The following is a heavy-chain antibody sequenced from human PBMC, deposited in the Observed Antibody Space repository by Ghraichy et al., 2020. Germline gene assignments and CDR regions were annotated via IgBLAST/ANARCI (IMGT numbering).Heavy chain of an antibody. CDR2: IDWDDDK. D-gene: IGHD2-15*01. CDR3: ARESVVAAPKAFDI. V-gene: IGHV2-70*11. CDR1: GFSLSTSGMC. J-gene: IGHJ3*02. Sequence: SGPTLVKPTQTLTLTCTFSGFSLSTSGMCVSWIRQPPGKALEWLARIDWDDDKYYSTSLKTRLTISKDTSKNQVVLTMTNMDPVDTATYYCARESVVAAPKAFDIWGQGTMVTVSS.